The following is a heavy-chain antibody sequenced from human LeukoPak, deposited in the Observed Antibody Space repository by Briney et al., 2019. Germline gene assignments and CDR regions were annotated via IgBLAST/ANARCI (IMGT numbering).Heavy chain of an antibody. D-gene: IGHD5-18*01. Sequence: SETLSLTCTVSGGSISSYYWSWIRQPAGKGLEWIGRIYTSGSTNYNPSLKSRVTMSVDTSKNQFSLKLSSVTAADTAVYYCARVGHTAMVIGYYYYYGMDVWGQGTTVTVSS. CDR3: ARVGHTAMVIGYYYYYGMDV. CDR2: IYTSGST. V-gene: IGHV4-4*07. J-gene: IGHJ6*02. CDR1: GGSISSYY.